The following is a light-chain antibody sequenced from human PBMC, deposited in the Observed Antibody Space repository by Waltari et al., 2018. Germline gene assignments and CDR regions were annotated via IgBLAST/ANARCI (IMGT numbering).Light chain of an antibody. CDR1: RSPVRNFNL. CDR2: EVS. Sequence: QSALTQPASVSGPPGPSIPLPCTGPRSPVRNFNLFSWYQQHPGKVPKLIIYEVSKRPSGVSNHFSGSKSGNTASLTISGLRAEDEADYYCCSYAGSRTYVFGTGTKVTVL. J-gene: IGLJ1*01. CDR3: CSYAGSRTYV. V-gene: IGLV2-23*02.